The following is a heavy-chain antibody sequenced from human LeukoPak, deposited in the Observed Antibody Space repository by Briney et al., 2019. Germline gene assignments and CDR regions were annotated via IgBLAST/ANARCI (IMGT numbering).Heavy chain of an antibody. D-gene: IGHD6-13*01. J-gene: IGHJ4*02. CDR3: ASGVRGAAASH. CDR2: IYYSGST. Sequence: SETLSLTCTVSGGSISSYYWSWIRQPPGKGLEWIGYIYYSGSTNYNLSLKSRVTISVDTSKNQFSLKLSSVTAADTAVYYCASGVRGAAASHWGQGTLVTVSS. CDR1: GGSISSYY. V-gene: IGHV4-59*01.